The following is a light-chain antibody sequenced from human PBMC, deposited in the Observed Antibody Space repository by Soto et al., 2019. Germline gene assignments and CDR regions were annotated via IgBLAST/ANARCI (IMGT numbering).Light chain of an antibody. J-gene: IGKJ1*01. Sequence: EIVMTQSPATLSLSAGERATLSCRASQTVGSNLAWYQQKPGQAPRLLIYGASTRATGLPARFSGNGSGTEFTLTISSLQSEDFALYYCLQYDNWPPWTFGQGTKVEIK. V-gene: IGKV3-15*01. CDR3: LQYDNWPPWT. CDR2: GAS. CDR1: QTVGSN.